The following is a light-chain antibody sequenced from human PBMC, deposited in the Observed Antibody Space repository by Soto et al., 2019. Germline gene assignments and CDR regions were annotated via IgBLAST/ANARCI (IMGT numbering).Light chain of an antibody. J-gene: IGLJ7*01. Sequence: QSVLTQPPSVSAAPGQKVTISCSGSSSNIGNNYVSWYQQLPGTAPKLLIYDNNKRPSGIPDRFSGSKSGTSATLGITGLQTGEEADYYCGTWDSSLSVAVFGGGTHLTVL. CDR1: SSNIGNNY. CDR2: DNN. CDR3: GTWDSSLSVAV. V-gene: IGLV1-51*01.